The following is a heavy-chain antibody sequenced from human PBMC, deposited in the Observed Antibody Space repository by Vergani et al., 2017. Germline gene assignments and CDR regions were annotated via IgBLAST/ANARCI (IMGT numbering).Heavy chain of an antibody. J-gene: IGHJ6*02. CDR1: GGTFSSYA. D-gene: IGHD6-13*01. CDR2: IIPILGIA. CDR3: SGELIAAGPSIYYYGMDV. V-gene: IGHV1-69*04. Sequence: QVQLVQSGAEVKKPGASVKVSCKASGGTFSSYAISWVRQAPGQGLEWMGRIIPILGIANYAQKLQGRVTITADKSTSTAYMELSSLRSEDTAVYYCSGELIAAGPSIYYYGMDVWGQGTTVTVSS.